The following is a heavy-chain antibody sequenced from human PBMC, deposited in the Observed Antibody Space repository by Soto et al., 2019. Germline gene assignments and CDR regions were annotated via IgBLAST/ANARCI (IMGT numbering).Heavy chain of an antibody. Sequence: SETLSLTCTVSGGSISSGDYYWTWVRQPPGQGLEWIGEIYRTGSTNYNPSLKSRVTISLDKSENQFSLKVTSLTAADTAVYYCASRDPGTSVDYWGQGTLVTVSS. V-gene: IGHV4-30-4*01. CDR2: IYRTGST. D-gene: IGHD1-7*01. J-gene: IGHJ4*02. CDR1: GGSISSGDYY. CDR3: ASRDPGTSVDY.